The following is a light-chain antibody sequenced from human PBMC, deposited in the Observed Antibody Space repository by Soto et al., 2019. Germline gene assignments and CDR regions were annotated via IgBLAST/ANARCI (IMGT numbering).Light chain of an antibody. J-gene: IGKJ1*01. Sequence: DIQMTQSPSTLSGSVGDGVTITSRASQTISSWLAWYQQKPGKAPKFLIHKASNLKSGVPSRFSGSGSGTEFTLTISSLQPDDFATYYCQHYNSYSEAFGQGTKVDIK. V-gene: IGKV1-5*03. CDR1: QTISSW. CDR3: QHYNSYSEA. CDR2: KAS.